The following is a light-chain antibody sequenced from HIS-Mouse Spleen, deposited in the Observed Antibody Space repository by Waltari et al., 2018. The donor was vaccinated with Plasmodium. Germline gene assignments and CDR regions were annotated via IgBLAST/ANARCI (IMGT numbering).Light chain of an antibody. CDR2: EDS. CDR1: ALQKKY. J-gene: IGLJ3*02. V-gene: IGLV3-10*01. Sequence: SYELTQPPSVSVSPGQTARITCSGDALQKKYAYLYQPNSGQAPVLVIYEDSKRPSWSPERFSGSSAGTMATVTISGAQVEDEADYYCYSTDSSGNHRVFGGGTKLTVL. CDR3: YSTDSSGNHRV.